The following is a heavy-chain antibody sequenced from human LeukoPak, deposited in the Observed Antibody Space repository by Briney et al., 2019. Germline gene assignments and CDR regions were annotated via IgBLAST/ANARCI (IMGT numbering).Heavy chain of an antibody. V-gene: IGHV4-59*08. D-gene: IGHD3-10*01. CDR2: IYYSGST. J-gene: IGHJ6*03. CDR3: ARLIDSYYGSGSYYYYYYYMDV. CDR1: GGSISSYY. Sequence: PSETLSLTCTVSGGSISSYYWSWILQPPGKGLEWIGYIYYSGSTNYNPSLKSRVTISVDTSKNQFSLKLSSVTAADTAVYYCARLIDSYYGSGSYYYYYYYMDVWGKGTTVTVSS.